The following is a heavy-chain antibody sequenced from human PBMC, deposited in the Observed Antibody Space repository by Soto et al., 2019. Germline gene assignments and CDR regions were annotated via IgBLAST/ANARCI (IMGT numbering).Heavy chain of an antibody. CDR2: ISYDGNNK. J-gene: IGHJ3*02. V-gene: IGHV3-30-3*01. D-gene: IGHD4-17*01. Sequence: QVQLVESGGGVVQPGRSLRLSCAASGFTFSSYAMHWVRQAPGKGLEWVAVISYDGNNKYYVDSVKGRFTISRDNSKNMLYLQMNSLRAEDTAIYYCARDVNYGDYFSYAFDMWGQGTMVTVSS. CDR1: GFTFSSYA. CDR3: ARDVNYGDYFSYAFDM.